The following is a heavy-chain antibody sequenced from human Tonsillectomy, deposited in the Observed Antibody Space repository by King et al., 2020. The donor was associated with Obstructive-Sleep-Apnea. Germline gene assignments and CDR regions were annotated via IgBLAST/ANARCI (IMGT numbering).Heavy chain of an antibody. V-gene: IGHV3-30*04. CDR3: ARDRVVGATHPY. CDR1: GFTFSSYA. D-gene: IGHD1-26*01. J-gene: IGHJ4*02. Sequence: VQLVESGGGVVQPGRSLRLSCAASGFTFSSYAMHWVRQALGKGLEGVAIISYDGSNKFYADSVEGRFTISRDNSKTTLYLQMNSLRAEDTAVYYCARDRVVGATHPYWGQGTLVTVSS. CDR2: ISYDGSNK.